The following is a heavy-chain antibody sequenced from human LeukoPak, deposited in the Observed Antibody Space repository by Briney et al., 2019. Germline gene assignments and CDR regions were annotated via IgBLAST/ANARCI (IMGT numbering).Heavy chain of an antibody. D-gene: IGHD6-6*01. J-gene: IGHJ4*02. CDR2: INNVASHI. CDR1: GFTFSSSA. Sequence: GGSLRLSCAASGFTFSSSAMNWVRQAPGKGLEWVSSINNVASHIYYAHSVKGRFTISRDNAKNSLYLQMNSLRAEDTAVYYCAAYSSCDYWGQGTLVTVSS. V-gene: IGHV3-21*04. CDR3: AAYSSCDY.